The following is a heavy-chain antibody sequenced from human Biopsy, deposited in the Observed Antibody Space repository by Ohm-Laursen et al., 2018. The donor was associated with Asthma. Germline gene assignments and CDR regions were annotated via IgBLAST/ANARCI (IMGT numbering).Heavy chain of an antibody. V-gene: IGHV4-59*07. CDR1: GGSIRSHD. CDR2: VSHTGST. Sequence: SDTLSLTCTVSGGSIRSHDWTWIRLPPGKGLEYIGEVSHTGSTNYNPSLKSRVTMSLDTSKNQFSLRLTSVTPADTAVYYCARLADCSGGACYSYGWFDPWGHGTRVTVSS. CDR3: ARLADCSGGACYSYGWFDP. D-gene: IGHD2-15*01. J-gene: IGHJ5*02.